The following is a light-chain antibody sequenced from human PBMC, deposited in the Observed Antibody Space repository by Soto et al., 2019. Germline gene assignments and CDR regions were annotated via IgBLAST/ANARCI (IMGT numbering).Light chain of an antibody. Sequence: QSALTQPPSVSGAPGQRVTISCTGSSSNIGAIYDVHWYQQLPGTAPKLLIYGNSNRPSEVPDRFSGSKSGTSASLAITGLQAEDEADYYCQSYDSSLSARVFGGGTKVTVL. CDR1: SSNIGAIYD. CDR2: GNS. J-gene: IGLJ2*01. V-gene: IGLV1-40*01. CDR3: QSYDSSLSARV.